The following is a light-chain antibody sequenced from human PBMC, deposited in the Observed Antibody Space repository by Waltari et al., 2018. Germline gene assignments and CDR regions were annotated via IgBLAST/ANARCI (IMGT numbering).Light chain of an antibody. CDR3: CSYIGTHTNWV. Sequence: QSALTQPRSVSGSPGQSVTISCTGISSEVGDFNFVSWYQQHPGEAPKLMSYDVTKRPSGVPDRLSGSKSGNTASLTISGLQAEDEANYYCCSYIGTHTNWVFGGGTKLTVL. V-gene: IGLV2-11*01. CDR2: DVT. CDR1: SSEVGDFNF. J-gene: IGLJ3*02.